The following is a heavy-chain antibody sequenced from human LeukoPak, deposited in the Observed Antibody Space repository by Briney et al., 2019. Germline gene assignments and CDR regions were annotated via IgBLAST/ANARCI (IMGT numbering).Heavy chain of an antibody. CDR1: GYTLTELS. CDR3: ATDLLGFLEWLLN. J-gene: IGHJ4*02. Sequence: GASVTVSCKVSGYTLTELSMHWVRQAPGKGLEWMGGFDPEDGETIYAQKFQGRVTMTEDTSTDTAYMELSSLRSEDAAVYYCATDLLGFLEWLLNWGQGTLVTVSS. V-gene: IGHV1-24*01. D-gene: IGHD3-3*01. CDR2: FDPEDGET.